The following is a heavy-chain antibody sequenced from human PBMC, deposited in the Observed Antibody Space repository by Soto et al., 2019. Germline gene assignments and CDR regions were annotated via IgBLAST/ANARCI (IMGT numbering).Heavy chain of an antibody. CDR1: GGTFSSYT. V-gene: IGHV1-69*02. CDR2: IIPILGIA. CDR3: ARGIAAAGSHPDY. Sequence: GPSVKVSGKASGGTFSSYTISWVRQAPGQGLEWMGRIIPILGIANYAQKFQGRVTITADKSTSTAYMELSSLRSEDTAVYYFARGIAAAGSHPDYWGQGTLVTGSS. J-gene: IGHJ4*02. D-gene: IGHD6-13*01.